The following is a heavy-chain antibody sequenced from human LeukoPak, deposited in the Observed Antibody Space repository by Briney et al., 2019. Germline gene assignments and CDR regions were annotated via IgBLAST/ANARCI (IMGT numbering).Heavy chain of an antibody. D-gene: IGHD3-10*01. CDR1: GGSISSSSYY. J-gene: IGHJ4*02. V-gene: IGHV4-39*01. Sequence: SETLSLTCTVSGGSISSSSYYWGWIRQPPGKGLEWIGSIYYSGSTYYNPSLKSRVTISVDTSKNQFSLKLSSVTAADTAVYYCARHYYGSGSYYNLGGFDYWGQGTLVTVSS. CDR3: ARHYYGSGSYYNLGGFDY. CDR2: IYYSGST.